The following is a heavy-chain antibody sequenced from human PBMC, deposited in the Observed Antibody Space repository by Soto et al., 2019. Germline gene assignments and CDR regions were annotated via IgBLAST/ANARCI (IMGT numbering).Heavy chain of an antibody. J-gene: IGHJ4*02. CDR2: IFHSGST. V-gene: IGHV4-30-2*01. CDR1: GGSISSGGYS. Sequence: SETLSLTCTVSGGSISSGGYSWSWIRQPPGQGLEWIGYIFHSGSTFYNPSLKSRVTISMDRSKNQFSLKLSSVTAADTAMYFCASFSFHGSNLYYFDYWGQRTPVT. CDR3: ASFSFHGSNLYYFDY. D-gene: IGHD1-1*01.